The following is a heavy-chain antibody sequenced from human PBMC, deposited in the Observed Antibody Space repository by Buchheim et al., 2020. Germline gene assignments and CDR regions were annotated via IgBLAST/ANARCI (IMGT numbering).Heavy chain of an antibody. D-gene: IGHD6-13*01. Sequence: QVQLQESGPGLVKPSETLALTCTVSGGSISSYYWSWIRQPPGKGLEWIGYIYYSGSTNYNPSLKSRVTISVDTSKNQFSLKLSSVTAADTTVYYCARGGSSWNYWGQGTL. CDR1: GGSISSYY. CDR3: ARGGSSWNY. J-gene: IGHJ4*02. CDR2: IYYSGST. V-gene: IGHV4-59*01.